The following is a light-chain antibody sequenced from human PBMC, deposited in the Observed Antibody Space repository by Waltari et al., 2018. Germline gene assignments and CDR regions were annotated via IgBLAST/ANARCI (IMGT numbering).Light chain of an antibody. Sequence: DIRMTQSPSSLSASVGDRVTITCRASQMISSYLNWYQQIPGKAPKLLIYVASSLQSGVPFSFSGSGFGTDFTLTSSSLQSEDFATYYCQQSYSLPNTFGQGTKLEI. CDR1: QMISSY. J-gene: IGKJ2*01. CDR3: QQSYSLPNT. V-gene: IGKV1-39*01. CDR2: VAS.